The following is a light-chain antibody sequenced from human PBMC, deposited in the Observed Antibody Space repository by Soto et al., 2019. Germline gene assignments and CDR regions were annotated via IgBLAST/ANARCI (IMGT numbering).Light chain of an antibody. CDR3: CSYAGTSTHTV. J-gene: IGLJ7*01. V-gene: IGLV2-23*02. Sequence: QSVLTQPASVSGSPGQSITISCTGTSSDVGSYKLVSWYQQHPGKAPKLMISEVSKRPSGISDRFSGSKSGSTASLTISRLQAEDEADYYCCSYAGTSTHTVFGGGTQLTVL. CDR2: EVS. CDR1: SSDVGSYKL.